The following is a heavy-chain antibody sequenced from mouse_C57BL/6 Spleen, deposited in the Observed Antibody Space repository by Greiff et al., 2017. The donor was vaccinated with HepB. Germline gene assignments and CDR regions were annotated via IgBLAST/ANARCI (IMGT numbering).Heavy chain of an antibody. CDR1: GFTFSDAW. V-gene: IGHV6-6*01. CDR3: TRPLYYGSSYYFDY. Sequence: EVKVVESGGGLVQPGGSMKLSCAASGFTFSDAWMDWVRQSPEKGLEWVAEIRNKANNHATYYAESVKGRFTISRDDSKSSVYLQMNSLRAEDTGIYYCTRPLYYGSSYYFDYWGQGTTLTVSS. J-gene: IGHJ2*01. D-gene: IGHD1-1*01. CDR2: IRNKANNHAT.